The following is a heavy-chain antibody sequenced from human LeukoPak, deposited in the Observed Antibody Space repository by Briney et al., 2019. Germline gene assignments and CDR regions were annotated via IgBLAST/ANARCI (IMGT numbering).Heavy chain of an antibody. CDR2: IYPGDFDT. CDR3: ARNHDFDI. CDR1: GYNFTTNW. V-gene: IGHV5-51*01. J-gene: IGHJ3*02. Sequence: GESLKISCKGSGYNFTTNWIGWVRQMPGKGLEWMGIIYPGDFDTRYSPSFQGQVTFSADKSISTAYLQWSSLKASDTAIYYCARNHDFDIWGQGTMVTVSS.